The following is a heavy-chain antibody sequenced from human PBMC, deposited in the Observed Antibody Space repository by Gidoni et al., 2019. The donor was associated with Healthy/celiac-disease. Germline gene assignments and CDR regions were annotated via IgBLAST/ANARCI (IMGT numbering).Heavy chain of an antibody. CDR1: GFTFSSYS. Sequence: EVQLVESGGGLVQPGGSLRLSCAASGFTFSSYSMNWVRQAPGKGLEWVSYISSSSSTIYYADSVKGRFTISRDNAKNSLYLQMNSLRAEDTAVYYCARETEVPHDYWGQGTLVTVSS. J-gene: IGHJ4*02. CDR3: ARETEVPHDY. CDR2: ISSSSSTI. D-gene: IGHD2-21*02. V-gene: IGHV3-48*01.